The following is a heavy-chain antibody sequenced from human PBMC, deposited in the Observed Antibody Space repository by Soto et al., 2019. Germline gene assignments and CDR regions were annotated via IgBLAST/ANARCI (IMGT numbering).Heavy chain of an antibody. CDR2: IYYSGST. CDR1: GGSVSSGSYY. J-gene: IGHJ6*02. D-gene: IGHD6-6*01. V-gene: IGHV4-61*01. CDR3: ARDEQLSDYYYYGMDV. Sequence: SETLSLTCTVSGGSVSSGSYYWSWIRQPPGKGLEWIGYIYYSGSTNYNPSLKSRVTISVDTSKNQFSLKLSSVTAADTAVYYCARDEQLSDYYYYGMDVWGHGTTVTVSS.